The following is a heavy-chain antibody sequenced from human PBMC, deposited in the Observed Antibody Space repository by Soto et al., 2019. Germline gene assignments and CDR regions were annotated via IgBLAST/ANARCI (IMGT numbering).Heavy chain of an antibody. CDR3: ARAHTMMILDRFDP. D-gene: IGHD3-22*01. J-gene: IGHJ5*02. Sequence: AVGSLRLSCAASGFKFRNYAIHWVRQAPGKGLEWLAVIWFDGSKKYYADSVKGRLTISRDNSKNTVYLDMNSLTADDSGVFYCARAHTMMILDRFDPWGHGTLVTVSS. CDR2: IWFDGSKK. CDR1: GFKFRNYA. V-gene: IGHV3-33*01.